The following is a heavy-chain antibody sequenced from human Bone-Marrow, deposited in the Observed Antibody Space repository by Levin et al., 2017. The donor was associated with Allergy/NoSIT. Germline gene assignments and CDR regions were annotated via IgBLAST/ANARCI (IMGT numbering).Heavy chain of an antibody. V-gene: IGHV3-33*01. CDR1: GFYFSSYG. CDR2: IWYDGSKR. D-gene: IGHD3-10*01. Sequence: GGSLRLSCSASGFYFSSYGFYWVRQAPGKGLQWVALIWYDGSKRHYADSVKGRFTISRDDSRKTIYLQMNSLRAEDPSIYYCARDQGNYELGTSYFDLWGPGAQVIVSS. J-gene: IGHJ4*02. CDR3: ARDQGNYELGTSYFDL.